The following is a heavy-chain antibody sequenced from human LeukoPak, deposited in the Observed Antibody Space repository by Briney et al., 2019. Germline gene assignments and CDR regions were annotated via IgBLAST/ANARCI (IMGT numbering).Heavy chain of an antibody. CDR3: ARNYDSSGYHAAFDI. D-gene: IGHD3-22*01. CDR2: VTTRGPYI. V-gene: IGHV3-21*06. Sequence: PRGSLRLSCAASGFTFNTYTMNWVRQAPGRGLEWLSSVTTRGPYITYSDSVKGRFTIYRDNDKNSLYLPMNSLRVEDTAVYYCARNYDSSGYHAAFDIWGQGTMVTV. J-gene: IGHJ3*02. CDR1: GFTFNTYT.